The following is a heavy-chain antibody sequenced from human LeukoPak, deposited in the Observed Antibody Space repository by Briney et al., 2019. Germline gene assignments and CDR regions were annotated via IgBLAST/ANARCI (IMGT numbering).Heavy chain of an antibody. CDR3: VCYYYDSSGYFDY. D-gene: IGHD3-22*01. Sequence: SVKVSCKASRYTFTSYAISWVRQAPGQGLEWMGRIIPILGIANYAQKFQGRVTITADKSTSTAYMELSSLRSEDTAVYYCVCYYYDSSGYFDYWGQGTLVTVSS. V-gene: IGHV1-69*04. J-gene: IGHJ4*02. CDR1: RYTFTSYA. CDR2: IIPILGIA.